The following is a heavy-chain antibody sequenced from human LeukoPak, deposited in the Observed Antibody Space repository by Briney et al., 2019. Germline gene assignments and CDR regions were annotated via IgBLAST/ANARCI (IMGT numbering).Heavy chain of an antibody. CDR2: IKTKTDGGTT. J-gene: IGHJ4*02. D-gene: IGHD3-3*01. Sequence: PGGSLRLSCTASGFTFSDYNMNWVRQAPGKGLEWVGRIKTKTDGGTTVYAAPVKGRFTISRDDSKSTVYLQMNSLTIEDTAVYYCTTDPGISTRGYWGQGTLVTVSS. CDR3: TTDPGISTRGY. V-gene: IGHV3-15*01. CDR1: GFTFSDYN.